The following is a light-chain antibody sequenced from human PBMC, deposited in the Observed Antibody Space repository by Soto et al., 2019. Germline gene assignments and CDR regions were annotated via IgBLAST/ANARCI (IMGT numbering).Light chain of an antibody. CDR1: SSDVGSYNL. CDR3: CSYAGSSTPNV. J-gene: IGLJ1*01. V-gene: IGLV2-23*01. CDR2: EGS. Sequence: QSALTQPASVSGSPGQSITISCTGTSSDVGSYNLVSWYQQHPGKAPKLMIYEGSKRPSGVSNRFSGSKSGNTASLTISGFQAYDEADYYCCSYAGSSTPNVFGTGTKVTVL.